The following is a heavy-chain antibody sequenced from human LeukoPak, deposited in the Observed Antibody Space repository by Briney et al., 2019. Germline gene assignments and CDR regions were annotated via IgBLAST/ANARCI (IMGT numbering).Heavy chain of an antibody. J-gene: IGHJ6*02. CDR1: GFPFTNYV. V-gene: IGHV3-30-3*01. D-gene: IGHD1-1*01. CDR3: ARVLDKQLIRGGTDV. CDR2: MSYDGRTK. Sequence: GGSLRLSCAASGFPFTNYVIHWVRQAPGKGLEWVAVMSYDGRTKFYADSVQGRFTISRDDSTNTLFLQMNSLGADDTAAYYCARVLDKQLIRGGTDVWGQGTTVTVSS.